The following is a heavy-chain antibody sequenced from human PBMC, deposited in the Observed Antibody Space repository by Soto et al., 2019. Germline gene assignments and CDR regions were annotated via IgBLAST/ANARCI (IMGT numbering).Heavy chain of an antibody. CDR1: GGSIISSNW. Sequence: SETLSLTCAVSGGSIISSNWWSWVRQPPGKGLEWIGEIYHSGSTNYNPSLKSRVTISVDRSKNQFSLKLNSVTAADTAVYYCARNDFWSGQGNYWGQGTLVTVSS. CDR2: IYHSGST. D-gene: IGHD3-3*01. CDR3: ARNDFWSGQGNY. V-gene: IGHV4-4*02. J-gene: IGHJ4*02.